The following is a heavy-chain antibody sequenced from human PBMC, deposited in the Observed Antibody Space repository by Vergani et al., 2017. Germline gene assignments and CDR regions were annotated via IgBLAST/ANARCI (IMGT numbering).Heavy chain of an antibody. V-gene: IGHV4-59*12. CDR1: GAPISYWC. Sequence: QVQLQESGPGLVKPSETLSLTCSASGAPISYWCWSWLRQPAGKGLEWIGEINHSGSTNYNPSLKSRVTISVDTSNNQFSLKLSSVTAADTAVYYCARVHYTMVRGQPYYFDYWGQGTLVTVSS. CDR2: INHSGST. J-gene: IGHJ4*02. D-gene: IGHD3-10*01. CDR3: ARVHYTMVRGQPYYFDY.